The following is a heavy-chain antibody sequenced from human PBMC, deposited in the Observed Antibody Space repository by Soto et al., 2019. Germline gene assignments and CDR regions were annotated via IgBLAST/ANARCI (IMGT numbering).Heavy chain of an antibody. Sequence: QVQLVQSGAEVKKPGASVKVSCKASGYTFTSYDINWVRQATGQGLEWMGWMNPNSGNTGYAQKFQGRVTMTRNTSISTAYMELSSLRSEDTAVYYCARGPLEYCTNGVCYDAWLDVWGQGTTVTVSS. CDR2: MNPNSGNT. CDR3: ARGPLEYCTNGVCYDAWLDV. J-gene: IGHJ6*02. CDR1: GYTFTSYD. D-gene: IGHD2-8*01. V-gene: IGHV1-8*01.